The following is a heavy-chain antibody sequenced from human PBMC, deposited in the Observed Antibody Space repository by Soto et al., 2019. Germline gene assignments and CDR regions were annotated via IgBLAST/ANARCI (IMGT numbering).Heavy chain of an antibody. J-gene: IGHJ5*02. V-gene: IGHV1-8*01. CDR2: LNTNSGRT. Sequence: QEQLVQSGAVVKEPGASVTVSCKASGYSFTSYDINWVRQAAGQGLEWMGWLNTNSGRTGYAQKFQGRVTMTMDTSSSTAYMELNSLRSDDTPVYYCARVPASLDPWGQGTLVTVSS. CDR1: GYSFTSYD. CDR3: ARVPASLDP.